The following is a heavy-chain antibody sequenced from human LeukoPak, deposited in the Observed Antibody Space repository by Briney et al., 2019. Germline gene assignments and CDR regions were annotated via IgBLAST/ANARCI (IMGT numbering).Heavy chain of an antibody. V-gene: IGHV4-59*11. Sequence: PSETLSLTCTVSGGSISSHYWSWIRQPPGKGLEGIGYIYYRGSTSYNPSLKSRVTISVDPSKNQFSLDLSSVTAADTAVYYCARDLISQYSRSHSHFDPWGQGTLVTVSS. J-gene: IGHJ5*02. CDR3: ARDLISQYSRSHSHFDP. CDR2: IYYRGST. CDR1: GGSISSHY. D-gene: IGHD6-6*01.